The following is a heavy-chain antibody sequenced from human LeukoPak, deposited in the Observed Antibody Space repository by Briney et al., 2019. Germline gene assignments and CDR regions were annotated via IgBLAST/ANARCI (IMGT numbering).Heavy chain of an antibody. CDR1: EGSFSGYY. D-gene: IGHD1-1*01. CDR3: ARGATISETGYFDF. V-gene: IGHV4-34*01. CDR2: IDHRGDT. J-gene: IGHJ4*03. Sequence: SETLSLTCAVYEGSFSGYYWRWVRQSPGKGVEWVAEIDHRGDTNYNPSVKSRVTISVDTSKNQFSLKVRSLSAADTAVYYCARGATISETGYFDFWGQGTLVTVSS.